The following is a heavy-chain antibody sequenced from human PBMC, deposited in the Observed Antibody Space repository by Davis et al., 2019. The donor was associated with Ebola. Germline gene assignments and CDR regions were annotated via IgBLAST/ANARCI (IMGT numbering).Heavy chain of an antibody. CDR1: GYTFTSYG. J-gene: IGHJ4*02. CDR3: ASGGRNYFPY. Sequence: ASVKVSCKASGYTFTSYGISWVRQAPGQGLEWMGIINPSGGSTSYAQKFQGRVTMTRDTSTSTVYMELSSLRSEDTAVYYCASGGRNYFPYWGQGTLVTVSS. V-gene: IGHV1-46*01. D-gene: IGHD6-25*01. CDR2: INPSGGST.